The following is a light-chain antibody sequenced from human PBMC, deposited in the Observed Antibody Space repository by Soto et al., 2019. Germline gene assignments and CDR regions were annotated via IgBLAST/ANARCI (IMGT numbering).Light chain of an antibody. V-gene: IGKV3-11*01. CDR1: QSVTSY. J-gene: IGKJ3*01. CDR3: QLCSNWPPRFT. Sequence: EIVLTQSPATLSLSPGERATLSCRASQSVTSYLAWYQQKPGQAPRLLIYNTSNRATGIPARFSGSGSGTDFTLTISSLEPEDFAVYYCQLCSNWPPRFTFGPGTKVDIK. CDR2: NTS.